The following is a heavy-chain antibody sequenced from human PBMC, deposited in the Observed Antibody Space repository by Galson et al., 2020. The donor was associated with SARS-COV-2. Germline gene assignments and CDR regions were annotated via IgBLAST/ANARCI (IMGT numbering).Heavy chain of an antibody. V-gene: IGHV4-34*01. D-gene: IGHD6-19*01. Sequence: SQALETLSLTCAVYGGSFSGYYWSWIRQPPGKGLEWMGEINHSGSTNYNPSLKSRVTISVDTSKNQFSLKLSSVTAADTAVYYCAREVVGYSSGCSQFDYWGQGTLVTVSS. CDR2: INHSGST. CDR1: GGSFSGYY. J-gene: IGHJ4*02. CDR3: AREVVGYSSGCSQFDY.